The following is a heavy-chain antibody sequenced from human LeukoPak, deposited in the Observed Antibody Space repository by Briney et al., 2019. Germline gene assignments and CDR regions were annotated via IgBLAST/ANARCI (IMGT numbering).Heavy chain of an antibody. CDR3: ARTRHSGSLDF. CDR1: VGSISGSY. CDR2: IYSSGST. V-gene: IGHV4-59*01. Sequence: SETLSLTCTVSVGSISGSYWSWIRQPPGKGLEWIGYIYSSGSTNYNPSLKSRLTISLDTSKNQFSLNLNSITAADTAVYYCARTRHSGSLDFWGQGTLVTVSS. D-gene: IGHD3-10*01. J-gene: IGHJ4*02.